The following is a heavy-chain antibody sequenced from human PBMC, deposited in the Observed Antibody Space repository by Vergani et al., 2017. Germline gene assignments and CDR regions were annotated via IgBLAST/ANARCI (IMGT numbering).Heavy chain of an antibody. D-gene: IGHD1-26*01. CDR3: ARDRGIVGANGENWFDP. Sequence: QVQLVQSGAEVKKPGSSVKVSCKASGGTFSSYAISWVRQAPGQGLEWMGGNIPIFGTANYAQKFQGRVTITADESTITAYREMSSLTSEDTAVYYCARDRGIVGANGENWFDPWGQGTLVTVSS. V-gene: IGHV1-69*01. J-gene: IGHJ5*02. CDR2: NIPIFGTA. CDR1: GGTFSSYA.